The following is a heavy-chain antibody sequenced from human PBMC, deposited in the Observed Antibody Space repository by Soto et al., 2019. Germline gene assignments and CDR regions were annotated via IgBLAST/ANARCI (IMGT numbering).Heavy chain of an antibody. J-gene: IGHJ4*02. CDR2: IYYSGST. D-gene: IGHD1-26*01. CDR1: VGSISSSSYY. CDR3: ASSDLWELASFEY. V-gene: IGHV4-39*01. Sequence: SETLSLTCTFSVGSISSSSYYCGWIRQPPWKGLGWIGSIYYSGSTYYNPSLKSRVTISVDTSKNQFSLKLSSVTAADTAVYYCASSDLWELASFEYLGQGTLGNVSS.